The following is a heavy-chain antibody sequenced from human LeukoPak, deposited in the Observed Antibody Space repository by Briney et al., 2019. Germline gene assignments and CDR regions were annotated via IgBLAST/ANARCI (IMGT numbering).Heavy chain of an antibody. CDR2: INHRGST. CDR3: ARGYCSSTSCSDAFDI. D-gene: IGHD2-2*01. CDR1: GGSFSGYY. Sequence: KPSETLSLTCAVYGGSFSGYYWSWIRQPPGKGLEWIGEINHRGSTNYNPSLKSRVTISVDTSKNQFSLKLSSVTAADTAVYYCARGYCSSTSCSDAFDIWGQGTMVTVSS. V-gene: IGHV4-34*01. J-gene: IGHJ3*02.